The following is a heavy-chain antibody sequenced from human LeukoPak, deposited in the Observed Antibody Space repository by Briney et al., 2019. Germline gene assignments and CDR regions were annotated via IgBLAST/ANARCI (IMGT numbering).Heavy chain of an antibody. V-gene: IGHV3-64*01. CDR2: ISSNGGDT. J-gene: IGHJ6*03. CDR3: ARDSCTTTSCYGYYYYYYMDV. Sequence: GGSLRLSCAASGFTFSNYAMHWVRQAPGKGLEYVSAISSNGGDTFYAKSVKGRFTIPRDNSKNTLFLQMGSLRVDDMAVYYCARDSCTTTSCYGYYYYYYMDVWGKGTTVTVSS. CDR1: GFTFSNYA. D-gene: IGHD2-2*01.